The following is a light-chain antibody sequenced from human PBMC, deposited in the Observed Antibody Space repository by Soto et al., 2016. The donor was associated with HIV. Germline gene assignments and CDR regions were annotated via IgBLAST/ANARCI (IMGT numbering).Light chain of an antibody. CDR3: QVWGTSSDQVV. J-gene: IGLJ2*01. CDR2: DNS. V-gene: IGLV3-21*03. Sequence: SYVLTQPPSVSVAPGKTARITCGGNNIGSKSVHWYQQRPGQAPLVVVNDNSDRPSGIPERFFGSNSENTATLTINTIEAGDEADYYCQVWGTSSDQVVFGGGTKLTVL. CDR1: NIGSKS.